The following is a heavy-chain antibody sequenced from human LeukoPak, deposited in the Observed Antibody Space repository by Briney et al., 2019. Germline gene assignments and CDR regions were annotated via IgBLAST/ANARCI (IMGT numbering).Heavy chain of an antibody. D-gene: IGHD6-19*01. J-gene: IGHJ6*02. CDR1: GGSFSGYY. CDR2: INHSGST. Sequence: SETLSLTCAVYGGSFSGYYWSWIRQPPGKGLEWIGEINHSGSTNYNPSLKSRVTISVDTSKNQFSLKLSSVTAADTAVYYCARGRRTAVAGTRNYYYGMDVWGQGTTVTVSS. V-gene: IGHV4-34*01. CDR3: ARGRRTAVAGTRNYYYGMDV.